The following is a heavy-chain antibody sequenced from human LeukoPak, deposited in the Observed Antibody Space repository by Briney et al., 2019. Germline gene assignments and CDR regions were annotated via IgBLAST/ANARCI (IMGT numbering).Heavy chain of an antibody. CDR3: ARQLYTSGSYFAPIDV. D-gene: IGHD3-10*01. Sequence: SETLSLTCTVSGGSISSSSYFWGWIRQPPGKGLEWIASIHYTGDMYFNPSLKSRVTISIDTSNKQFPLKMTSVTAAETALYFCARQLYTSGSYFAPIDVWGKGTTVTISS. CDR1: GGSISSSSYF. V-gene: IGHV4-39*01. CDR2: IHYTGDM. J-gene: IGHJ6*03.